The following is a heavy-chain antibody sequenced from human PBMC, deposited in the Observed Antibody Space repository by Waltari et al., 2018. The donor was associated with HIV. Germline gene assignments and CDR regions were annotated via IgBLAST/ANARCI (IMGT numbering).Heavy chain of an antibody. CDR2: LYYSVNS. V-gene: IGHV4-39*01. CDR3: AQVRAAAGSRLMGFDP. J-gene: IGHJ5*02. CDR1: GGSISTNNYY. Sequence: QVQLQESGPGLVKPSETLSLTCTVSGGSISTNNYYWGWVRQTPGRGLEWIGNLYYSVNSNYNPPHNSRGTITGDTCKNQFHLKLSSVSASETGVYYCAQVRAAAGSRLMGFDPLGQGTLVTVSP. D-gene: IGHD6-13*01.